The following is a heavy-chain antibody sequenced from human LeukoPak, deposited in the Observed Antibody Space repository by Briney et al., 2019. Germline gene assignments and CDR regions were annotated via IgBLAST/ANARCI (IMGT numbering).Heavy chain of an antibody. D-gene: IGHD1-26*01. CDR3: ARGWEYFDY. Sequence: ASVKVSCKASGYTFTSYGISWVRQAPGQGLEWMGGIIPIFGTANYAQKFQGRVTITADESTSTAYMELSSLRSEDTAVYYCARGWEYFDYWGQGTLVTVSS. V-gene: IGHV1-69*13. CDR2: IIPIFGTA. CDR1: GYTFTSYG. J-gene: IGHJ4*02.